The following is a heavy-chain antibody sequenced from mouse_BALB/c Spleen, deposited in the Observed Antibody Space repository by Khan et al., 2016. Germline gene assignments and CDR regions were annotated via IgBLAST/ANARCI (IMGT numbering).Heavy chain of an antibody. CDR2: ISYSGSP. V-gene: IGHV3-2*02. Sequence: EVQLQESGPGLVKPSQSLSLTCTVTGYSITSDYAWNWIRQFPGNKLEWMGYISYSGSPTYNPSLKSRISITRDTSKNQFFLQLNSVATEDTVTSYCARNYGSSYFDYWGQGTTLTVSS. D-gene: IGHD1-1*01. J-gene: IGHJ2*01. CDR3: ARNYGSSYFDY. CDR1: GYSITSDYA.